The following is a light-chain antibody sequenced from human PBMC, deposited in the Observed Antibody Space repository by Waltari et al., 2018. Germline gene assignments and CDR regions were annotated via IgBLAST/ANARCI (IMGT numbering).Light chain of an antibody. CDR3: QQYYTNPRT. Sequence: DIVMTQSPDSLAVSLGERATINCKSNQSVLYSSNNKNYVAWYQQKAGQPPKLLIYWASTRQSGVPDRFNGSGSGTDFTLTISSLQAEDVAVYHCQQYYTNPRTFGQGTKVEIK. CDR1: QSVLYSSNNKNY. V-gene: IGKV4-1*01. CDR2: WAS. J-gene: IGKJ1*01.